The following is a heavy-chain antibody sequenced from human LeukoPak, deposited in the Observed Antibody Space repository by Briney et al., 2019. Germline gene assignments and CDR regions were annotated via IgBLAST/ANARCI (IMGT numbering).Heavy chain of an antibody. Sequence: AGGSLRLSCAASGFTVSSNYMSWVCQAPGKGLEWVSVIYSGGSTYYADSVKGRFTISRDNSKNTLYLQMNSLRAEDTAVYYCARVEQQLWYFQHWGQGTLVTVSS. CDR1: GFTVSSNY. CDR3: ARVEQQLWYFQH. J-gene: IGHJ1*01. D-gene: IGHD6-13*01. V-gene: IGHV3-53*01. CDR2: IYSGGST.